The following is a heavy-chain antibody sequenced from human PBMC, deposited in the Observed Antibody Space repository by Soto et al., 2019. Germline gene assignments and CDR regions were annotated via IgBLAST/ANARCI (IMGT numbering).Heavy chain of an antibody. Sequence: QVQLQESGPGLVKPSETLSLTCTVSGGSISSYYWSWIRQPPGKGLEWIGYIYYSGSTNYNPSLKSRVTISVDTSKNQFSLKLSSVTAADTAVYYCARHIVVPADMLVEDAFDIWGQGTMVTVSS. V-gene: IGHV4-59*08. CDR3: ARHIVVPADMLVEDAFDI. D-gene: IGHD2-2*01. CDR2: IYYSGST. CDR1: GGSISSYY. J-gene: IGHJ3*02.